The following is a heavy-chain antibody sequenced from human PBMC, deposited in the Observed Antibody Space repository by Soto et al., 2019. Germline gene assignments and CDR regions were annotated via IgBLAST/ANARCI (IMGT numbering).Heavy chain of an antibody. CDR1: GFSFSGYA. D-gene: IGHD5-12*01. V-gene: IGHV3-23*01. J-gene: IGHJ4*01. CDR3: AKAGGGYTKWHFDS. CDR2: ISGSGATT. Sequence: EVQLSESGGGSVQPGGSLRLSCAASGFSFSGYAMAWVRQAPGKGLEWVSGISGSGATTYYADSVKGRCTISRDNSKNTLSLQVNRLSAEDTAVYYCAKAGGGYTKWHFDSWGHGSLVTVSS.